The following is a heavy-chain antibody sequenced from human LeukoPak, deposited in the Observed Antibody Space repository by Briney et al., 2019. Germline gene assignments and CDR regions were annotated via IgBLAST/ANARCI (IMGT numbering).Heavy chain of an antibody. V-gene: IGHV3-23*01. J-gene: IGHJ4*02. CDR3: AKVLSPSPYQINWNYDSGYFDY. CDR1: GFTFSSYA. D-gene: IGHD1-7*01. Sequence: GGSLRLSCAASGFTFSSYAMSWVRQAPGKGLEWVSAISGSGGSTYYADSVKGRFTISRDDSKNTLYLQMNSLRAEDTAVYYCAKVLSPSPYQINWNYDSGYFDYWGQGTLVTVSS. CDR2: ISGSGGST.